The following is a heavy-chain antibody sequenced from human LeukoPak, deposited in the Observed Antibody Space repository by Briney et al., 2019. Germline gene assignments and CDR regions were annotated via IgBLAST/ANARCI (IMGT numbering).Heavy chain of an antibody. CDR2: ISYDGSNK. CDR3: AREGGQLVGGGEDYMDV. D-gene: IGHD6-6*01. Sequence: GGSLRLSCAASGFTISSYAMHRVRQAPGKGLEWVAVISYDGSNKYYADSVKGRFTISRDNSKNTLYLQMNSLRAEDTAVYYCAREGGQLVGGGEDYMDVWGKGTTVTVSS. V-gene: IGHV3-30*01. CDR1: GFTISSYA. J-gene: IGHJ6*03.